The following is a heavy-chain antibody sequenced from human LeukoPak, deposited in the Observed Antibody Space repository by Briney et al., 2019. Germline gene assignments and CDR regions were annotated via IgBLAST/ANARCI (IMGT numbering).Heavy chain of an antibody. CDR1: GGSISSGGYS. Sequence: SQTLSLTCAVSGGSISSGGYSWSWIRQPPGKGLEWIGYISDSGSTYYNPSLKSRVTISVDRYKNQFSLKLSSVTAADTAVYYCARGRVSSWLRLNWFDPWGQGTLVTVSS. D-gene: IGHD5-12*01. CDR3: ARGRVSSWLRLNWFDP. J-gene: IGHJ5*02. V-gene: IGHV4-30-2*01. CDR2: ISDSGST.